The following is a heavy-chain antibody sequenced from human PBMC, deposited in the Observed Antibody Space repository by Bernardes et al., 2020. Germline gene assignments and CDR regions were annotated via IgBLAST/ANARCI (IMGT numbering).Heavy chain of an antibody. CDR3: ARTVNRIIFDY. V-gene: IGHV2-70*04. Sequence: SGPTLVKPTQTLTLTCTFSGFSLSTTEMRVSWIRQPPGKALEWLARIDWNDNKFYNSSLKTRLTISKDTSKNQVVLTMTNVDPMDTGTYYCARTVNRIIFDYWGQGTLVIVSS. CDR1: GFSLSTTEMR. CDR2: IDWNDNK. J-gene: IGHJ4*02.